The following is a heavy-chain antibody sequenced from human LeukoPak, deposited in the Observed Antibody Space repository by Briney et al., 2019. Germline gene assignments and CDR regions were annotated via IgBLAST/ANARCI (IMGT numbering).Heavy chain of an antibody. CDR3: AKERGYSYGYNFDY. V-gene: IGHV3-23*01. CDR1: GFTFSTYG. J-gene: IGHJ4*02. D-gene: IGHD5-18*01. CDR2: ISGSGGAS. Sequence: PGGSLRLSCAASGFTFSTYGMSWVRQAPGKGLEWVSGISGSGGASYYADSVKGRFTISRDDSHNTLYLQMNSLRAEDTALYYCAKERGYSYGYNFDYWGQGTLVTVSS.